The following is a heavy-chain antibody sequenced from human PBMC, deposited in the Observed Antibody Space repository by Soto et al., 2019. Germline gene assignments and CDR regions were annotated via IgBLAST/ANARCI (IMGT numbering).Heavy chain of an antibody. Sequence: SGGSLRLSCAASGFTFISYAMSWVRLAPGKGLEWVSAISGSGGSTYYADSVKGRFTISRDNSKNTLYLQMNSLRAEDTAVYYCAKCSGGSCYFYYYYMDVWGKGTTVTVSS. CDR1: GFTFISYA. CDR2: ISGSGGST. CDR3: AKCSGGSCYFYYYYMDV. D-gene: IGHD2-15*01. J-gene: IGHJ6*03. V-gene: IGHV3-23*01.